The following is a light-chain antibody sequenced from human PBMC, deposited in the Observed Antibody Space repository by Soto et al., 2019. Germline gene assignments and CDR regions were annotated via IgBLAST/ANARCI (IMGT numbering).Light chain of an antibody. V-gene: IGLV2-14*01. Sequence: QSALTQPASVSGSPGQSITISCTGTSSDVGGYHYVSWYQQHPGKAPKLMIYEVSNRPSGVSNRFSGSKSGNTASLTISGLQAEDEAHYYCSSYTSGTTLVFGGGTKVTVL. J-gene: IGLJ2*01. CDR1: SSDVGGYHY. CDR3: SSYTSGTTLV. CDR2: EVS.